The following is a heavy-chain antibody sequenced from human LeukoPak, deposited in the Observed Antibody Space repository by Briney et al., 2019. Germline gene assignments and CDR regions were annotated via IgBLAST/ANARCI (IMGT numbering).Heavy chain of an antibody. J-gene: IGHJ4*02. V-gene: IGHV3-74*01. CDR2: INSDGSST. CDR1: GFTFSSYC. D-gene: IGHD1-7*01. CDR3: ARETGTTVGLDY. Sequence: GGSLSLSCAASGFTFSSYCFNWVRNAPGTGLGRVSRINSDGSSTSYADSVKGRFTISRDNAKNTLYLQMNSLRAEDTAVYYCARETGTTVGLDYWGQGTLVTVFS.